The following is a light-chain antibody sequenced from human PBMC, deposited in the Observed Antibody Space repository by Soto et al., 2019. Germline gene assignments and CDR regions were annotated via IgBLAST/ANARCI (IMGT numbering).Light chain of an antibody. Sequence: IVLTQSPGTLSLSPGERATLSCRASQSVSCNYLAWYQQKPGQPPRLLSYGTSNRATGIPDRFSGSGSGTDFTLIIRRLEPEDFAVYYCQQYVSTPPVYSFGQGTKLEIK. CDR3: QQYVSTPPVYS. J-gene: IGKJ2*03. CDR1: QSVSCNY. V-gene: IGKV3-20*01. CDR2: GTS.